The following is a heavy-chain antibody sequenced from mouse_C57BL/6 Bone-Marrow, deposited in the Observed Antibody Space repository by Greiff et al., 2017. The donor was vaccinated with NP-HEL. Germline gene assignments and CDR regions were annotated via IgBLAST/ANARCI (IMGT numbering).Heavy chain of an antibody. J-gene: IGHJ1*03. CDR1: GFTFSSYA. Sequence: EVKVEESGGGLVKPGGSLKLSCAASGFTFSSYAMSWVRQTPEKRLEWVATISDGGSYTYYPDNVKGRFTISRDNAKNNLYLQMSHLTSEDTAMYYCARDLDYTSSDVWGTGTTVTVSS. CDR3: ARDLDYTSSDV. V-gene: IGHV5-4*01. CDR2: ISDGGSYT. D-gene: IGHD2-4*01.